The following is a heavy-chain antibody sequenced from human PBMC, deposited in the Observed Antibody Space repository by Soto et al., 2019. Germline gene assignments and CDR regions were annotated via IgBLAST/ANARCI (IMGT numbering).Heavy chain of an antibody. J-gene: IGHJ4*02. V-gene: IGHV3-23*01. Sequence: DVQLLESGGGLVQPGGSLRLSCAASGFTFSSHAMSWVRQAPGKGLEWVSHISASGMNTYYADSVRGRFTISRDNSQNTLFLLLNNMRAEDTAVFYCAKEEGDGYGPADYWGQGTLVTVSS. CDR1: GFTFSSHA. CDR3: AKEEGDGYGPADY. D-gene: IGHD5-12*01. CDR2: ISASGMNT.